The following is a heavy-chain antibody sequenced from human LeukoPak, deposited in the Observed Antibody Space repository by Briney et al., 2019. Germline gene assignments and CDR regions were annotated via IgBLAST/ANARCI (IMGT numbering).Heavy chain of an antibody. CDR3: ARHRYGSGLFNWFDP. CDR1: GGSFSGYY. Sequence: SETLSLTCAVYGGSFSGYYWSWIRQPPGKGLEWIGEINHSGSTNYNPSLKSRVTISVDTSKNQFSLKLSSVTAADTAVYYCARHRYGSGLFNWFDPWGRGTLVTVSS. V-gene: IGHV4-34*01. D-gene: IGHD3-10*01. CDR2: INHSGST. J-gene: IGHJ5*02.